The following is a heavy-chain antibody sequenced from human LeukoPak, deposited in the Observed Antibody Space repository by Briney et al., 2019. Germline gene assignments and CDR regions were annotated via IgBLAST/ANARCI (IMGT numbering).Heavy chain of an antibody. D-gene: IGHD5-24*01. CDR1: GGSFSGYY. Sequence: SETLPLTCAVYGGSFSGYYWSWIRQPPGKGLEWIGEINHSGSTNYNPSLKSRVTISVDTSKNQFSLKLSSVTAADTAVYYCARSATIRGYFDYWGQGTLVTVSS. J-gene: IGHJ4*02. CDR3: ARSATIRGYFDY. V-gene: IGHV4-34*01. CDR2: INHSGST.